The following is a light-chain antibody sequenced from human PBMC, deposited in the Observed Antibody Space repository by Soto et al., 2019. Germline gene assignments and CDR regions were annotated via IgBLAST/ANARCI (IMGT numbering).Light chain of an antibody. CDR2: GAS. V-gene: IGKV3-20*01. CDR3: HQYNNWPPWT. Sequence: EIVLTQSPGTLSLSPGERATLSCRASQSVSSSYLAWYQQRPGQAPRLLIYGASSRATGIPDRFSGSGSGTDFTLTISSLQSEDYAVYYCHQYNNWPPWTFGQGTRLEIK. CDR1: QSVSSSY. J-gene: IGKJ5*01.